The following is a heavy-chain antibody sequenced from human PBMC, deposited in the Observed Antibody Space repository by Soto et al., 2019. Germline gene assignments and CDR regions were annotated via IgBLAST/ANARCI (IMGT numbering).Heavy chain of an antibody. CDR1: GFSFSSYT. CDR2: IWYDGSKQ. V-gene: IGHV3-33*01. J-gene: IGHJ3*02. CDR3: TRDNQNHAFDI. Sequence: GGSLRLSCAASGFSFSSYTMHWVRQAPGKGLEWVAVIWYDGSKQYYADSVEGRFTISRDNSKNMLYLQMTTLRAEDAAVFYCTRDNQNHAFDIWGQGTSVTVSS.